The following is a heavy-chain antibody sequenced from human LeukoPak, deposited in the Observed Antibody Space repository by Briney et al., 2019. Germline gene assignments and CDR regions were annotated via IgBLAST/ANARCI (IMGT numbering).Heavy chain of an antibody. Sequence: PGRSLLLSCAASGFTFSSYGMHWVRQAPGKGLEWVAVIWYDGSNKYYADSVKGRFTISRDNSKNTLYLQMNSLRAEDTAVYYCAREWDSKKKGIDYWGQGTLVTVSS. D-gene: IGHD1-26*01. V-gene: IGHV3-33*01. CDR2: IWYDGSNK. CDR3: AREWDSKKKGIDY. J-gene: IGHJ4*02. CDR1: GFTFSSYG.